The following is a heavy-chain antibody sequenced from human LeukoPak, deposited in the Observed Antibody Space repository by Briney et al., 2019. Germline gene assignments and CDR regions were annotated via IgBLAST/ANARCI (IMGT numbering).Heavy chain of an antibody. CDR3: ARTPRRYSGSYLDY. V-gene: IGHV4-4*02. D-gene: IGHD1-26*01. CDR2: INHSGST. CDR1: GGSISNTNW. Sequence: PSGTLSLTCGVSGGSISNTNWWSWVRQPPGQGLEWIGEINHSGSTNYNPSLKSRVTISVDTSKNQFSLKLSSVTAADTAVYYCARTPRRYSGSYLDYWGQGTLVTVSS. J-gene: IGHJ4*02.